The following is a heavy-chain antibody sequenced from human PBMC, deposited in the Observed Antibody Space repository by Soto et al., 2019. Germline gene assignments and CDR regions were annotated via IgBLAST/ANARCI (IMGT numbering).Heavy chain of an antibody. CDR3: ATHPPYGPLDH. CDR1: GGSISSSSNH. CDR2: IYYSENT. V-gene: IGHV4-39*01. J-gene: IGHJ4*02. D-gene: IGHD4-17*01. Sequence: SETLSHTCTVSGGSISSSSNHWGWILQPPGKGLEWIGNIYYSENTYYNPSLKSRVTISVDTSKNQFSLRLTSVTAADTAVYYCATHPPYGPLDHWGQGTLVTVSS.